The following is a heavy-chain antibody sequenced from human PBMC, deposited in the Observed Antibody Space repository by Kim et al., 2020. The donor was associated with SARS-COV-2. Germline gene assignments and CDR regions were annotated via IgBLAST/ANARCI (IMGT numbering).Heavy chain of an antibody. CDR1: GYSFTSYW. V-gene: IGHV5-10-1*01. D-gene: IGHD2-2*01. CDR2: IDPSDSYT. Sequence: GESLKISCKGSGYSFTSYWISWVRQMPGKGLEWMGRIDPSDSYTNYSPSFQGHVTIPADKSISTAYLQWSSLKASDTAMYYCARKGMPPYYYGMDVWGQGTTVTVSS. CDR3: ARKGMPPYYYGMDV. J-gene: IGHJ6*02.